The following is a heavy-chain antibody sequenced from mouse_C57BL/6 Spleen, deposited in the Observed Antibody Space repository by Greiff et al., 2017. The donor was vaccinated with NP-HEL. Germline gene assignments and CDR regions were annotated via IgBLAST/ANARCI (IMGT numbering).Heavy chain of an antibody. Sequence: VQLQQPGAELVKPGASVKLSCKASGYTFTSYWMHWVKQRPGQGLEWIGMIHPNSGSTNYNEKFKSKATLTVDKSSSTAYMQLSSLTSEDSAVYYCARKADDYDVGGYYAMDYWGQGTSVTVSS. D-gene: IGHD2-4*01. CDR1: GYTFTSYW. J-gene: IGHJ4*01. CDR2: IHPNSGST. CDR3: ARKADDYDVGGYYAMDY. V-gene: IGHV1-64*01.